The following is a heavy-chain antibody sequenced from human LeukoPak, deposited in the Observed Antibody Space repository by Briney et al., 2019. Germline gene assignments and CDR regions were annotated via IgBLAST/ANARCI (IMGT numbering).Heavy chain of an antibody. D-gene: IGHD4-11*01. CDR1: GYTFTSYY. V-gene: IGHV1-46*01. CDR3: ARAHYRRDSPTNY. CDR2: INPSGGSA. Sequence: ASVKVSCKASGYTFTSYYVHWVRQAPGQGLEWMGIINPSGGSAGHAQKFQGRVTMTRDTSTSTVYMELSSLRSEDTAVYYCARAHYRRDSPTNYWGQGTLVTVSS. J-gene: IGHJ4*02.